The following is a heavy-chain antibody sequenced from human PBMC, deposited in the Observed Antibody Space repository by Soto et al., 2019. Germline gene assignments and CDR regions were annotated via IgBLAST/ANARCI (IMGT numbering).Heavy chain of an antibody. D-gene: IGHD2-21*02. V-gene: IGHV3-53*01. J-gene: IGHJ6*02. CDR1: GFTVSSNY. CDR2: IYSGGST. Sequence: ALRLSCAASGFTVSSNYMSWVRQAPGKGLEWVSVIYSGGSTYYADSVKGRFTISRDNSKNTLYLQMNSLRAEDTAVYYCASRGNSEYYYYYGMDVWGQGTTVTVSS. CDR3: ASRGNSEYYYYYGMDV.